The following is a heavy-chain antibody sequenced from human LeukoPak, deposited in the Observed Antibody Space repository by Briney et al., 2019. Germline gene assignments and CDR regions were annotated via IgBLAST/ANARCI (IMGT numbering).Heavy chain of an antibody. V-gene: IGHV4-30-4*01. D-gene: IGHD1-26*01. CDR1: GGSISSGDYY. CDR3: ARWIVGAHVDY. J-gene: IGHJ4*02. CDR2: TYYSGST. Sequence: SQTLSLTCTVSGGSISSGDYYWSWIRQPPGKGLEWIGYTYYSGSTYYNPSLKSRVTISLDTSKNQFSLTLTSVTAADTAVYYCARWIVGAHVDYWGQGTLVTVSS.